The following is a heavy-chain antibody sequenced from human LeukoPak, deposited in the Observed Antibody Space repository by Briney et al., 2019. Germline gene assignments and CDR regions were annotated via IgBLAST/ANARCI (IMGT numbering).Heavy chain of an antibody. CDR3: AREAPNRSTNYYYYYYMDV. D-gene: IGHD1-14*01. CDR2: IYHGRNT. Sequence: SETLSLTCTVSGYSISSGYYWGWIRQPPGKGLEWIGSIYHGRNTYYNPSLKSRVTISVDTSKNQFSLKLSSVTAADTAVYYCAREAPNRSTNYYYYYYMDVWGKGTTVTVSS. V-gene: IGHV4-38-2*02. J-gene: IGHJ6*03. CDR1: GYSISSGYY.